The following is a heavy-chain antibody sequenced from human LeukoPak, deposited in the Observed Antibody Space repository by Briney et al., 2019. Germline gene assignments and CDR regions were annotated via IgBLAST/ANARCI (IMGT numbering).Heavy chain of an antibody. V-gene: IGHV4-34*01. CDR1: GGSFSGYY. D-gene: IGHD3-10*01. Sequence: SETLSLTCAVYGGSFSGYYWSWIRQPPGKGLEWIGEINHSGSTNYNPSLKSRVTISVDTSKNQISLKLCSVTAADTAVYYCARARVWFGEFDYWGQGTLVTVSS. CDR3: ARARVWFGEFDY. CDR2: INHSGST. J-gene: IGHJ4*02.